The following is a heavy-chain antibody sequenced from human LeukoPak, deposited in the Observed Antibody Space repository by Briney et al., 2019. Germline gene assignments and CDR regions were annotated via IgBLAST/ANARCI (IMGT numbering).Heavy chain of an antibody. D-gene: IGHD4-17*01. J-gene: IGHJ4*02. CDR2: INSNGAVI. V-gene: IGHV3-48*01. CDR1: GFSFSGYG. CDR3: ARDPDGDYDFDY. Sequence: GGSLRLSCAASGFSFSGYGTNWVRRAPGKGLEWLSHINSNGAVISYADSVKGRFTISRDTAKSSLYLQMNSLQIEDTAIYFCARDPDGDYDFDYWGQGTLVTVSS.